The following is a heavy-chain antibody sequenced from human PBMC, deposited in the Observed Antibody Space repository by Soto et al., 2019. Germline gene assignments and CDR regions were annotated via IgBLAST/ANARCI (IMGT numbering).Heavy chain of an antibody. CDR3: ARDTGNFFDY. CDR2: IGPSSGNT. V-gene: IGHV1-18*01. CDR1: GYSFTGYT. Sequence: XSVNVSCQASGYSFTGYTISWVRQAPGQGLEWVGWIGPSSGNTDSARNLQGRVTMTTDTSTSTAYMELRSLRSDDTAVYYCARDTGNFFDYWGQGPLVTVSS. J-gene: IGHJ4*02.